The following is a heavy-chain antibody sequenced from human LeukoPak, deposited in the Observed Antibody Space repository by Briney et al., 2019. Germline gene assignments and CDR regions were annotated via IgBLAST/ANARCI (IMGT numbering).Heavy chain of an antibody. Sequence: PGGSLRLSCAASGFTFLSYWMHWVRHAPGKGLVWVSLIYTDGSSTTYADSVKGRFTISRDNAKNTLYLQMNSLRAEDTAVYYCARTYYPISYYFDYWGQGTLVTVSA. CDR3: ARTYYPISYYFDY. CDR2: IYTDGSST. D-gene: IGHD3-10*01. V-gene: IGHV3-74*01. CDR1: GFTFLSYW. J-gene: IGHJ4*02.